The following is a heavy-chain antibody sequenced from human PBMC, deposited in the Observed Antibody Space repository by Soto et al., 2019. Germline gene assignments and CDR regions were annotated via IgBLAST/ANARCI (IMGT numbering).Heavy chain of an antibody. Sequence: ASVKVSCKASGYTFTSYGISWVRQAPGQGLEWMGWISAYNGNTNYAQKLQGRVTMTTDTSTSTAYMELRSLRSDDTAVYYCARVSSYSYYDYGMDVWGQGTTVTVSS. D-gene: IGHD4-4*01. V-gene: IGHV1-18*04. J-gene: IGHJ6*02. CDR1: GYTFTSYG. CDR2: ISAYNGNT. CDR3: ARVSSYSYYDYGMDV.